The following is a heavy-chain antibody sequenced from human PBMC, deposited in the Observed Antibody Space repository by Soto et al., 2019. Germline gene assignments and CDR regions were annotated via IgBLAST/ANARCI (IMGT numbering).Heavy chain of an antibody. J-gene: IGHJ1*01. D-gene: IGHD2-2*01. Sequence: SETLSLTCTVSDGSLSPNYWSWIRQPPGKGLEWICYIYYAGTTTYNPSLQSRVSISLDTSKNEVSLKLTSVTAADTAVYFCARLGAFYQAMDSWGQGTLVTVSS. CDR3: ARLGAFYQAMDS. CDR2: IYYAGTT. V-gene: IGHV4-59*08. CDR1: DGSLSPNY.